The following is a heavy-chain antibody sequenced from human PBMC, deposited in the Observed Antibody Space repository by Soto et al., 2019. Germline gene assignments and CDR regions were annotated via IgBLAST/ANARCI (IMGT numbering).Heavy chain of an antibody. D-gene: IGHD6-19*01. CDR3: ARRPRAVAGMDNWFDP. CDR2: IHSSWSA. J-gene: IGHJ5*02. V-gene: IGHV4-39*01. Sequence: QLQLQESGPGLVKPSETLSLTCTVSGGSISSSSITYYWGWIRQPPGKGREWIGGIHSSWSAYYNPSLKSRVTVSIDVSKNEFSLKLSSVTAADTAVYYCARRPRAVAGMDNWFDPWGQGILVTVSS. CDR1: GGSISSSSITYY.